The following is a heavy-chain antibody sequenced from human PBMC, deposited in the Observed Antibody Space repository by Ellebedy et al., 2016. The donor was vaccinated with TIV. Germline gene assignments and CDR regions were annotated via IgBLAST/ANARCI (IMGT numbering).Heavy chain of an antibody. CDR3: ARDPVQRSVSYNWFDR. V-gene: IGHV3-23*01. CDR2: IRGSGVRK. CDR1: GFTLSSSA. J-gene: IGHJ5*02. Sequence: GESLKISXGASGFTLSSSAMTWDRQAPGKRLEWVAAIRGSGVRKHYADSVRGRFTISRDNSNNTLSLQMNSLRADDTAVYYCARDPVQRSVSYNWFDRWGQGTLVTVSS. D-gene: IGHD2-8*01.